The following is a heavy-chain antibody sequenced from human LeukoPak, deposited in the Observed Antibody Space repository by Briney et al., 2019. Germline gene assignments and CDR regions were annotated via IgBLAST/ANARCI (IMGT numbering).Heavy chain of an antibody. Sequence: SETLSLTCTVSGGSIRTYFWSWIRQPPGKGLEWIGYIYYSGITKYNPSLKSRVTISVDTSKNQFSLKLSSVTAADTAVYYCARRRVDIVVVPAANRGGYYYYYYMDVWGKGTTVTVSS. CDR2: IYYSGIT. D-gene: IGHD2-2*03. V-gene: IGHV4-59*12. J-gene: IGHJ6*03. CDR1: GGSIRTYF. CDR3: ARRRVDIVVVPAANRGGYYYYYYMDV.